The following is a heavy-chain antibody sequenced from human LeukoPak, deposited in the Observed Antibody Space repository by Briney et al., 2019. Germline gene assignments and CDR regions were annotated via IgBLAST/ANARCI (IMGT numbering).Heavy chain of an antibody. CDR1: GFTFSSYA. CDR3: AKDFDLLFGFYFDY. Sequence: GGSLRLSCVASGFTFSSYAMSWVRQAPPKGLECVLANSGSGVTTYYTKSVQGRSINSEDNSMNTGYVQMNSLRAADTAVYYCAKDFDLLFGFYFDYWGHGTLVTVSS. CDR2: NSGSGVTT. J-gene: IGHJ4*01. V-gene: IGHV3-23*01. D-gene: IGHD3-9*01.